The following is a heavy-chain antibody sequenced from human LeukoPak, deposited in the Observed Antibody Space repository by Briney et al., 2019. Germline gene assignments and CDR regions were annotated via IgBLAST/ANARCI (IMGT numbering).Heavy chain of an antibody. Sequence: GGSPRLSCAASGFTFSSYWMSWVRQAPGKGLEWVANIKQDGSEKYYVDSVKGRFTISRDNAKNSLYLQVNSLRAEDTAVYYCARGGSGWYGEYYFDYWGQGTLVTASS. CDR3: ARGGSGWYGEYYFDY. D-gene: IGHD6-19*01. CDR2: IKQDGSEK. CDR1: GFTFSSYW. J-gene: IGHJ4*02. V-gene: IGHV3-7*01.